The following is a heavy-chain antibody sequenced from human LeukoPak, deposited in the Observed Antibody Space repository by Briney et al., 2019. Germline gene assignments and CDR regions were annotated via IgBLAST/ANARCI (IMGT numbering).Heavy chain of an antibody. CDR3: ARDRSYSSSWYLDH. V-gene: IGHV3-48*04. CDR1: GFTFSSYS. J-gene: IGHJ4*02. D-gene: IGHD6-13*01. Sequence: GGSLRLSCAASGFTFSSYSMNWVRQAPGKGLEWVSYISSSSSTIYYADSVKGRFTISRDNAKNSLYLQMNSLRAEDTAVYYCARDRSYSSSWYLDHWGQGTPVTVSS. CDR2: ISSSSSTI.